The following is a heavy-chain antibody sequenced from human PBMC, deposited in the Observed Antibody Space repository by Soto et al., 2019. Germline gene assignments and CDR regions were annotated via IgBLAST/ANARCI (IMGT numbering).Heavy chain of an antibody. CDR1: GYTFTSYG. V-gene: IGHV1-18*01. CDR2: ISAYNGNT. D-gene: IGHD5-18*01. J-gene: IGHJ3*02. CDR3: ARCGYSYGLPYDAFDI. Sequence: ASVKVSCKASGYTFTSYGISWVRQAPGQGLEWMGWISAYNGNTNCAQKLQGRVTMTTDTSTSTAYMELRSLRFDDTAVYYCARCGYSYGLPYDAFDIWGQGTMVTVSS.